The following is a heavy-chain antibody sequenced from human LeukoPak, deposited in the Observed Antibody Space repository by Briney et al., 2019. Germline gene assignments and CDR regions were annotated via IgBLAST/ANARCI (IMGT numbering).Heavy chain of an antibody. D-gene: IGHD4-17*01. CDR1: GFTFSSYA. J-gene: IGHJ6*03. Sequence: GGSLRLSCAASGFTFSSYAMSWVRKAPGKGLEWVSGISGSGGSTYYADSVKGRFTISRDNSKNTLYLQMNSLRAEDTAVYYCAGYGDSFMDVWGKGTTVTVSS. CDR2: ISGSGGST. V-gene: IGHV3-23*01. CDR3: AGYGDSFMDV.